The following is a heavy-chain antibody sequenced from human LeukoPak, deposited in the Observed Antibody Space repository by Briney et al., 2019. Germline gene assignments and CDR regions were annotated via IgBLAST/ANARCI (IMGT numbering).Heavy chain of an antibody. CDR1: GFTFSSYG. J-gene: IGHJ4*02. CDR3: AKSGIAAAGQRGYFDY. D-gene: IGHD6-13*01. Sequence: GGSLRLSCAASGFTFSSYGMHWVRQAPGKGLEWVAVIWYDGSNKYYADSVKGRFTISRDNSKNTVYLQMNSLRGEDTAVYYCAKSGIAAAGQRGYFDYWGQGTLVTVSS. CDR2: IWYDGSNK. V-gene: IGHV3-30*02.